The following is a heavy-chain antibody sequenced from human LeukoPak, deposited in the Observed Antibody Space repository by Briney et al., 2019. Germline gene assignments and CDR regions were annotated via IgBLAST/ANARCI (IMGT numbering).Heavy chain of an antibody. CDR1: GYTFIDYY. Sequence: ASMKVSCKASGYTFIDYYLHWLRQAAGQGLDWMGRINPNSGDTNFAQKFQGRITITTDTSTSTAYMELRSLRSDDTAVYYCEKESGYDILTGFVDWGQGTLVTVSS. CDR3: EKESGYDILTGFVD. J-gene: IGHJ4*02. D-gene: IGHD3-9*01. CDR2: INPNSGDT. V-gene: IGHV1-2*02.